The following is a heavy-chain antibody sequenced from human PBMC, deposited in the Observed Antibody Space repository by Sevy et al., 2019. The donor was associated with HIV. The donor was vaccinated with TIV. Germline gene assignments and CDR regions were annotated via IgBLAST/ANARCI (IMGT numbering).Heavy chain of an antibody. D-gene: IGHD5-12*01. V-gene: IGHV1-69*13. Sequence: ASVKVSCKASGGIFSSFAVSWVRQAPGQGLEWMGGVIPIFGTTNYAQKFQGSVTITADESTNTAYMELSSLRSEDTAVYYCARLRDGYNAGFDYWGQGTLVTVSS. CDR3: ARLRDGYNAGFDY. CDR2: VIPIFGTT. J-gene: IGHJ4*02. CDR1: GGIFSSFA.